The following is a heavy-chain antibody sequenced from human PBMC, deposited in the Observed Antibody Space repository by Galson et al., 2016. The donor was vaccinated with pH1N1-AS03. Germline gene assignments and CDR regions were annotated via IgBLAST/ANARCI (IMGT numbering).Heavy chain of an antibody. Sequence: PRLSCAASGFTFSNYVMSWVRQAPGKGLEWVSCISGSGGIANHADSVKGRLTTSRDNSKNTLYLQMNNLRAEDTAVYYCGKGGYSTSPPAVDSWGHGTLVTVSS. D-gene: IGHD6-6*01. CDR1: GFTFSNYV. V-gene: IGHV3-23*01. CDR3: GKGGYSTSPPAVDS. CDR2: ISGSGGIA. J-gene: IGHJ5*01.